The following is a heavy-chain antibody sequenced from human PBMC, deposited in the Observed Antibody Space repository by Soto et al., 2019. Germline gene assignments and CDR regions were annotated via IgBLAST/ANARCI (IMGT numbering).Heavy chain of an antibody. D-gene: IGHD3-10*01. Sequence: PGGSLRLSCAASGFTFSSYWMHWVRQAPGKGLVWVSRINSDVSSTSYADSVKGRFTISRDNARNTFFLQMNSLRVEDTAVYYCARDRGYPDSFDIWGQGTMVTVSS. CDR2: INSDVSST. J-gene: IGHJ3*02. CDR3: ARDRGYPDSFDI. CDR1: GFTFSSYW. V-gene: IGHV3-74*01.